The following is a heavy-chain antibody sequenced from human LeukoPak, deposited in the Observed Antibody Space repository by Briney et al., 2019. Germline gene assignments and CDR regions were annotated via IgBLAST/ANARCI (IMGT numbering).Heavy chain of an antibody. CDR1: GFTFSSYD. CDR2: ISYDGSNK. D-gene: IGHD5-12*01. V-gene: IGHV3-30*18. Sequence: GGSLRLSCAASGFTFSSYDMHWVRQAPGKGLEWVAVISYDGSNKYYADSVKGRFTISRDNSKNTLYLQMNSLRAEDTAVYYCAKDRSNIVATLDYWGQGTLVTVSS. J-gene: IGHJ4*02. CDR3: AKDRSNIVATLDY.